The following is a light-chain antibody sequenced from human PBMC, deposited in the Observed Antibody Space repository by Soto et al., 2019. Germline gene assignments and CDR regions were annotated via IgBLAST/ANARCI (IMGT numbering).Light chain of an antibody. CDR1: RSFSSSY. J-gene: IGKJ2*01. Sequence: EIVLTQSPGTLALSPGERATLSCRASRSFSSSYLAWYQQMPGQAPRLLIYAASTRATGIPDRFSGSGSGADFTLTITRLEPEDSAVYYCQQYGPSPPFTFGQGTKLEIK. CDR3: QQYGPSPPFT. CDR2: AAS. V-gene: IGKV3-20*01.